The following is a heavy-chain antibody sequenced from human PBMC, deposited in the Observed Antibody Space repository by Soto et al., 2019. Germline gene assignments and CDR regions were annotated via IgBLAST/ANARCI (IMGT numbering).Heavy chain of an antibody. CDR2: IIPIFGTA. CDR1: GGTFSSYA. V-gene: IGHV1-69*12. CDR3: ASIRANTYYYGMDV. Sequence: QVKLVQSRAEVKKPGSSVKVSCKASGGTFSSYAISWVRQAPGQGLEWMGGIIPIFGTADYAQKFQGRVTITADESTSTAYMELSSLRSEDTAVYYCASIRANTYYYGMDVWGQGTTVTVSS. D-gene: IGHD3-10*01. J-gene: IGHJ6*02.